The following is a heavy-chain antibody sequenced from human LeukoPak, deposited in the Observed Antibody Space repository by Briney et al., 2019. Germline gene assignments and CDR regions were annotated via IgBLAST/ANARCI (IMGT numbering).Heavy chain of an antibody. D-gene: IGHD2-2*01. CDR3: AKDHQYDFDY. V-gene: IGHV1-18*01. CDR2: IGAYNGNT. J-gene: IGHJ4*02. Sequence: ASVKVCSTASGYTFATSGISSGRRAPGQGLEWMGWIGAYNGNTNYAQKFQGRVTMTTDTSTSTAYMELRSLRSDDTAVYCCAKDHQYDFDYWGQGTLVTVSS. CDR1: GYTFATSG.